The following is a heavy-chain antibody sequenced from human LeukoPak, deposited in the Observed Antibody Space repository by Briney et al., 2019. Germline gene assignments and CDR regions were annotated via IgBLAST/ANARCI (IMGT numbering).Heavy chain of an antibody. CDR3: ARRGSIAVARFDY. J-gene: IGHJ4*02. CDR1: GGSISSYY. D-gene: IGHD6-6*01. V-gene: IGHV4-59*01. Sequence: SETLSLTRTVSGGSISSYYWSWIRQPPGKGLEWIGYIYYTGSTNYNPSLTSRVNISVDTSKNQFSLNLTSVTAADTAVYYCARRGSIAVARFDYWGQGTLVTVSS. CDR2: IYYTGST.